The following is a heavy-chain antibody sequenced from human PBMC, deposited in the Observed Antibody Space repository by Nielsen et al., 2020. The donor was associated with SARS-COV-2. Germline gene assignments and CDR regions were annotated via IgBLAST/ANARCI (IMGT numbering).Heavy chain of an antibody. CDR3: ARVRGDPNYYYYYYMDV. Sequence: SVKVSCKASGYTFTSYGISWVRQAPGQGLEWMGGIIPIFGTANYAQKFQGRVTITADESTSTAYMELSSLRSEDTAVYYCARVRGDPNYYYYYYMDVWGKGTTVTVSS. V-gene: IGHV1-69*13. CDR2: IIPIFGTA. J-gene: IGHJ6*03. CDR1: GYTFTSYG. D-gene: IGHD4-17*01.